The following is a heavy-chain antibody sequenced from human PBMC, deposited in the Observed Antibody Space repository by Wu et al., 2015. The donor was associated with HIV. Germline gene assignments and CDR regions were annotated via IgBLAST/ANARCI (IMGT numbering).Heavy chain of an antibody. V-gene: IGHV1-69*05. CDR3: ARERGPISGYSSGWYPTDAFDI. CDR2: IIPIFGTA. D-gene: IGHD6-19*01. J-gene: IGHJ3*02. Sequence: QVQLVQSGAEVKKPGSSVKVSCKASGGTFSSYAISWVRQAPGQGLEWMGGIIPIFGTANYAQKFQGRVTITTDESTSTAYMELSSLRSEDTAVYYCARERGPISGYSSGWYPTDAFDIWGQGDNGHRLF. CDR1: GGTFSSYA.